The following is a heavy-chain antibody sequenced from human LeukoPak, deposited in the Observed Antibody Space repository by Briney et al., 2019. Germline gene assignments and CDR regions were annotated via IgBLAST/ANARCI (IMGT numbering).Heavy chain of an antibody. V-gene: IGHV1-8*02. D-gene: IGHD1-7*01. CDR2: MDPKSGHT. CDR1: GSTFFTSD. Sequence: ASVKLSCKASGSTFFTSDINWVRKASGQGLEWMGYMDPKSGHTENAQKFQARVTMTRDTSTSTAYMELSSLTPDDTAIYYCTRKLRLDEHWGQGTLVAVSS. J-gene: IGHJ4*02. CDR3: TRKLRLDEH.